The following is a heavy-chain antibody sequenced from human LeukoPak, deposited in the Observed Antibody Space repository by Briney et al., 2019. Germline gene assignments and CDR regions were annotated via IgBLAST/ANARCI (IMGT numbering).Heavy chain of an antibody. CDR1: GGTFSSYA. CDR3: ARGGDTAMEDFDY. Sequence: ASVKVSCKASGGTFSSYAISWVRQAPGQGLEWMGVINPSGGTTNYAQKFQGRVTMTRDTSTSTVYMELSSLRSEDTAVCYCARGGDTAMEDFDYWGQGTLVTVSS. J-gene: IGHJ4*02. CDR2: INPSGGTT. D-gene: IGHD5-18*01. V-gene: IGHV1-46*01.